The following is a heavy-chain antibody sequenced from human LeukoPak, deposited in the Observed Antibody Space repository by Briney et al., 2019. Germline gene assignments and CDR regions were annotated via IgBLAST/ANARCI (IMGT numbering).Heavy chain of an antibody. Sequence: SETLSLTCTVSGGSISSYYWSWIRQPPGKGLEWTGYIYYSGSTNYNPSLKSRVTISVDTSKNQFSLKLSSVTAADTAVYYCARHVVGYYYDSSAFDIWGQGTMVTVSS. D-gene: IGHD3-22*01. CDR2: IYYSGST. CDR1: GGSISSYY. J-gene: IGHJ3*02. V-gene: IGHV4-59*08. CDR3: ARHVVGYYYDSSAFDI.